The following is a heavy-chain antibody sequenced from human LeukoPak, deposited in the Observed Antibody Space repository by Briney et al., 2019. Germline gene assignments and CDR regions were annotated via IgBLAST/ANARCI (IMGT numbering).Heavy chain of an antibody. CDR2: FDPEDGET. CDR1: EYTLTELY. V-gene: IGHV1-24*01. J-gene: IGHJ4*02. D-gene: IGHD3-3*01. CDR3: ATGRSSRITIFVPFEY. Sequence: ASVKVSCKVSEYTLTELYMHWVRQAPGKGLEWMGGFDPEDGETIYAEKFQGRVTMTEDASTDTAYMELSSLRSEDTAVYYCATGRSSRITIFVPFEYWGQGTLVTVSS.